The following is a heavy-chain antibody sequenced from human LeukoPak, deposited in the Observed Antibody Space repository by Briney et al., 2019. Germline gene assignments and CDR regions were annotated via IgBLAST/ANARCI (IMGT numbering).Heavy chain of an antibody. CDR2: IIPIFGTA. V-gene: IGHV1-69*13. D-gene: IGHD3-9*01. J-gene: IGHJ4*02. CDR3: ARAGYDLLTLAPDPANDY. Sequence: SVKVSCKASGGTFSSYAISWVRQAPGQGLEWMGGIIPIFGTANYAQKFQGRVTITADESTSTAYMELRSLRSDDTAVYYCARAGYDLLTLAPDPANDYWGQGTLVTVSS. CDR1: GGTFSSYA.